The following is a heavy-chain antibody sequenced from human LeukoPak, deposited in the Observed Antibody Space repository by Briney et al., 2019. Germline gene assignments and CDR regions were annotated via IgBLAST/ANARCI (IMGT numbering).Heavy chain of an antibody. CDR2: ISGSGGGT. CDR3: AKGDERSGDAFDI. CDR1: GFTFSSYA. J-gene: IGHJ3*02. V-gene: IGHV3-23*01. Sequence: GGSLRLSCAASGFTFSSYAMTWVRQGPGKGLEWVSAISGSGGGTYYADSVKGRFTISRDNSKNTLYLQMNSLRAEDTAVYYCAKGDERSGDAFDIWGQGTMVTVSS. D-gene: IGHD1-1*01.